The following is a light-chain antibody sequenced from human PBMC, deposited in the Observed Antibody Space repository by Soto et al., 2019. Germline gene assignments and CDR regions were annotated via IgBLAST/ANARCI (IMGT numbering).Light chain of an antibody. Sequence: QSALTQPASVSGSPGQSITISCTGSTSDVGGFDYVAWYQQHPGKAPKVMIYEVTNRPSGVSPRFSGSKSGNTASLTISGLQAEDDADYYCSSYTSSSTVFGTGTKLTVL. V-gene: IGLV2-14*01. CDR3: SSYTSSSTV. J-gene: IGLJ1*01. CDR2: EVT. CDR1: TSDVGGFDY.